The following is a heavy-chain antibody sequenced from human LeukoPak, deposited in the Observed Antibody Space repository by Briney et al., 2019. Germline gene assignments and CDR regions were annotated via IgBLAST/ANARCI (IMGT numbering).Heavy chain of an antibody. CDR2: ISSSSSYI. V-gene: IGHV3-21*04. D-gene: IGHD2-21*02. Sequence: GGSLRLSCAASGFISSSYSMNWVRQAPGKGLEWVSSISSSSSYIYYADSVKGRFTISRDNAKNSLYLQMNSLRAEDTALYYCAKDLSKHIVVVTTFDYWGQGTLVTVSS. CDR1: GFISSSYS. J-gene: IGHJ4*02. CDR3: AKDLSKHIVVVTTFDY.